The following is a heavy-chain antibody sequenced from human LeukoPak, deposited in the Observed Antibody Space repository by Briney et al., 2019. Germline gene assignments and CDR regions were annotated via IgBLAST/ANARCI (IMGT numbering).Heavy chain of an antibody. V-gene: IGHV1-2*02. CDR3: ARGTGEARLGGDY. CDR1: GYTFTSYD. D-gene: IGHD7-27*01. CDR2: INPNSGGT. Sequence: ALVKVSCKASGYTFTSYDINWVRQATRQGLEWMGWINPNSGGTNYAQKFQGRVTMTRDTSISTAYMELSRLRSDDTAVYYCARGTGEARLGGDYWGQGTLVTVSS. J-gene: IGHJ4*02.